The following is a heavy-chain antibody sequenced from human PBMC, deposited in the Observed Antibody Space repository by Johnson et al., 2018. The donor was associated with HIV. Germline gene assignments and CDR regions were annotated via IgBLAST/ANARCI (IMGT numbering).Heavy chain of an antibody. V-gene: IGHV3-7*01. CDR2: IRYDGSEK. Sequence: EQLVESGGGVVQPGRSLRLSCAASGFTFSSYWMSWVRQAPGKGLEWVAFIRYDGSEKYYVDSVKGRFAISRDNAENSLYLQMNSLRAEDTAVNYCARATCTACYSSDSFDIWGQGTMVTVSS. J-gene: IGHJ3*02. CDR3: ARATCTACYSSDSFDI. D-gene: IGHD2-15*01. CDR1: GFTFSSYW.